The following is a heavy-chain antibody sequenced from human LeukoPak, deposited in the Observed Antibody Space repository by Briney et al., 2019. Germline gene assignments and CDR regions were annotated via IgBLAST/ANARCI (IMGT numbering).Heavy chain of an antibody. J-gene: IGHJ1*01. CDR2: IKQDGSEK. V-gene: IGHV3-7*01. CDR3: AKRDLPAAIPEYFQH. D-gene: IGHD2-2*02. CDR1: GFTFSTYW. Sequence: GGSLRLSCEASGFTFSTYWMTWVRQAPGKGLEWVANIKQDGSEKYYVDSVKGRFTISRDNAKNSLYLQMNSLRAEDTAVYYCAKRDLPAAIPEYFQHWGRGTLVTVSS.